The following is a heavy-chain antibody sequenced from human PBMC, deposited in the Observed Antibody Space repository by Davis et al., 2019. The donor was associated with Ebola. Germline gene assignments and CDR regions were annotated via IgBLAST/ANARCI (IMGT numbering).Heavy chain of an antibody. CDR3: AEISIAASRYYYGMDV. CDR2: ISSSSSYI. Sequence: GESLKISCAASGFTFSSYSMNWVRQAPGKGLGWVSSISSSSSYIYYADSVKGRFTISRDNAKNSLYLQMNSLRAEDTAVYYCAEISIAASRYYYGMDVWGQGTTVTVSS. J-gene: IGHJ6*02. V-gene: IGHV3-21*01. CDR1: GFTFSSYS. D-gene: IGHD6-6*01.